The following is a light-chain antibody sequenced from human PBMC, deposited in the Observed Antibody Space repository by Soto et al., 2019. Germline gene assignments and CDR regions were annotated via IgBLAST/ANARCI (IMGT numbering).Light chain of an antibody. CDR2: GPS. J-gene: IGKJ1*01. CDR3: QQDNNWPRT. V-gene: IGKV3-15*01. Sequence: EILMTQSPATLSVSPGERATLSCRASQSVSSNLAWYQQKPGQAPRLLIYGPSTRATGIPARFSGSGSGTEFTLTISRLQSEDFAVYFCQQDNNWPRTFGQGNKV. CDR1: QSVSSN.